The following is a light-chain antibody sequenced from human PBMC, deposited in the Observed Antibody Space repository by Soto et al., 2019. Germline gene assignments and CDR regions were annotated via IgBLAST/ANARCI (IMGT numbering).Light chain of an antibody. CDR3: QAWDSSTERVV. V-gene: IGLV3-1*01. CDR1: KLGDKY. Sequence: SYELTQPPSVSVSPGQTASITCSGDKLGDKYACWYQQKPGQSPVLVIYQDSKRPSGIPERFSGSNSGNTATLTISGTPAMDEADYYCQAWDSSTERVVFGGGTKLTVL. CDR2: QDS. J-gene: IGLJ2*01.